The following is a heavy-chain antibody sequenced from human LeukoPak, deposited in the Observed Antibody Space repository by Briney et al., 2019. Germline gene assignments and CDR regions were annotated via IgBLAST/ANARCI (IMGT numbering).Heavy chain of an antibody. CDR3: ARTRRHYYGSGRNLTPWPAGLDV. D-gene: IGHD3-10*01. CDR2: SGSS. J-gene: IGHJ6*01. Sequence: SETLSLTCTVASGSFSDYYWTWMRQPPGQGLEWIGYSGSSKYNPSLESRVTISVDTSKRHFSLTLSSVTAAHTAIYYCARTRRHYYGSGRNLTPWPAGLDVWGQGTTVIVSA. CDR1: SGSFSDYY. V-gene: IGHV4-59*01.